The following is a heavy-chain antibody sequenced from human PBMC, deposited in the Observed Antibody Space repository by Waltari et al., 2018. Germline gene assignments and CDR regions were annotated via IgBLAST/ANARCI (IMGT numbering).Heavy chain of an antibody. J-gene: IGHJ4*02. V-gene: IGHV4-59*01. Sequence: QVQLQESGPGLVKPSETLSLTCTVSGGSISSYYWSWLRQPPGKGLEWIGYIYYSGSTNDNPSLKSRVTISVDTSKNQFSLKVSSVTAADTAVYYWARVDFWSGYPIDYWGQGTLVTVSS. CDR1: GGSISSYY. CDR3: ARVDFWSGYPIDY. D-gene: IGHD3-3*01. CDR2: IYYSGST.